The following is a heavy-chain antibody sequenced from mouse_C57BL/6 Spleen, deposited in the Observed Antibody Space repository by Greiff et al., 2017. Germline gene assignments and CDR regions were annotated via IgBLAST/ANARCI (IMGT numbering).Heavy chain of an antibody. CDR2: ISSGSSTI. D-gene: IGHD3-1*01. V-gene: IGHV5-17*01. J-gene: IGHJ2*01. CDR3: ARHGPPYFDY. CDR1: GFTFSDYG. Sequence: DVMLVESGGGLVKPGGSLKLSCAASGFTFSDYGMHWVRQAPEKGLEWVAYISSGSSTIYYADTVKGRFTISRDNAKNTLFLQMTSLRSEDTAMYYCARHGPPYFDYWGQGTTLTVSS.